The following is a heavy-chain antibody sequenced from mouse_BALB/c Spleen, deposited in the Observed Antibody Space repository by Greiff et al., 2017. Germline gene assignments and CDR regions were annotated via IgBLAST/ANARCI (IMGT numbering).Heavy chain of an antibody. CDR1: GYSITSDYA. CDR2: ISYSGST. Sequence: VQLKESGPGLVKPSQSLSLTCTVTGYSITSDYAWNWIRQFPGNKLEWMGYISYSGSTSYNPSLKSRISITRDTSKNQFFLQLNSVTTEDTATYYCAREDYGYDAMDYWGQGTSVTVSS. D-gene: IGHD1-2*01. V-gene: IGHV3-2*02. CDR3: AREDYGYDAMDY. J-gene: IGHJ4*01.